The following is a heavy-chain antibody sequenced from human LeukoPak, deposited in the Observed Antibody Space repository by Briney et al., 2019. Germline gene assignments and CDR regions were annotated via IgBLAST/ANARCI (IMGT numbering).Heavy chain of an antibody. V-gene: IGHV3-74*01. J-gene: IGHJ6*03. CDR1: GFTFSSYW. CDR2: ITNGDSST. CDR3: ARGPPGLYNMDV. D-gene: IGHD3-10*01. Sequence: PGGSLRLSCAASGFTFSSYWIHWVRQAPRKGLVWVSRITNGDSSTTYADSVKGRFTISRDNAKNTLYLQMSSLRVEDTAVYYCARGPPGLYNMDVWGKGTTVTVSS.